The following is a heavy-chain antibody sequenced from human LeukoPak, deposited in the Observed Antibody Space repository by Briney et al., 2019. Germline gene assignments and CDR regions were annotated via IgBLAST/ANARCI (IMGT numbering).Heavy chain of an antibody. J-gene: IGHJ4*02. V-gene: IGHV3-30*18. CDR1: GFTFSSNG. CDR3: AKILRVFGELHPFDY. Sequence: GGSLRLSCAASGFTFSSNGMHWVRQAPGKGLEWVAVISYDGSNKYYADSVKGRFTISRDNSKNTLYLQMNSLRAEDTAVYYCAKILRVFGELHPFDYWGQGTLVTVSS. CDR2: ISYDGSNK. D-gene: IGHD3-10*02.